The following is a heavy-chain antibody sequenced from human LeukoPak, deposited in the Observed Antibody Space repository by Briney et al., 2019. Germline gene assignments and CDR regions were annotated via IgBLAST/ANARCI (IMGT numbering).Heavy chain of an antibody. V-gene: IGHV3-7*03. J-gene: IGHJ4*02. Sequence: GGSLRLSCVASGFPFSSYWMTWVRQAPGKGLEWVANIKQDGSKKSYVDSVKGRFTISRDNAKNSLYLQMNSLRAEDTAVYYCATQNPYSGYDLDYWGQGTLVTVSS. CDR2: IKQDGSKK. D-gene: IGHD5-12*01. CDR3: ATQNPYSGYDLDY. CDR1: GFPFSSYW.